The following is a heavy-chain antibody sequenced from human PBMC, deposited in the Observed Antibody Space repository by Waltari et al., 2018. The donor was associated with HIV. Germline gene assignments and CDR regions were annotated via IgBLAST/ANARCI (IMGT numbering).Heavy chain of an antibody. J-gene: IGHJ4*02. V-gene: IGHV4-59*01. D-gene: IGHD6-13*01. CDR1: GGSISRYY. CDR2: IYYSGST. CDR3: ARGEGSSSSDY. Sequence: QVQLQESGPGLVKPSETLSLTCTVPGGSISRYYWRWIRQPPGKGLEWIGYIYYSGSTNYNPSLKSRVTISVDTSKNQFSLKLSSVTAADTAVYYCARGEGSSSSDYWGQGTLVTVSS.